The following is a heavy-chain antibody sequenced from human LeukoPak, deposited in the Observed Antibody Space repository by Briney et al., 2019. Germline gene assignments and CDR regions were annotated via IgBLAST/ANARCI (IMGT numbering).Heavy chain of an antibody. CDR2: INHSGST. V-gene: IGHV4-34*01. D-gene: IGHD3-10*01. Sequence: PSETLSLTCAVYGGSFSGYYWSWIRQPPGKGREGMGEINHSGSTNYNPSLKSRVTISVDTSKNQFSLKLSSVTAADTAVYYCARGRYYYGSGSSGNWFDPWGQGTLVTVSS. CDR1: GGSFSGYY. CDR3: ARGRYYYGSGSSGNWFDP. J-gene: IGHJ5*02.